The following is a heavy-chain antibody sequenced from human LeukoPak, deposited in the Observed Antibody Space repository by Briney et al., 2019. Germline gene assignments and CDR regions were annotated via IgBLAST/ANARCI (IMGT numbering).Heavy chain of an antibody. D-gene: IGHD3-22*01. Sequence: PGGSLGLSCAASGFTFSSYAMSWVRQAPGKGLEWVSAISGSGGSTYYADSVKGRFTISRDNSKNTLYLQMNSLRAEDTAVYYCAKATSSGYLEYFQHWGQGTLVTVSS. CDR1: GFTFSSYA. CDR3: AKATSSGYLEYFQH. CDR2: ISGSGGST. V-gene: IGHV3-23*01. J-gene: IGHJ1*01.